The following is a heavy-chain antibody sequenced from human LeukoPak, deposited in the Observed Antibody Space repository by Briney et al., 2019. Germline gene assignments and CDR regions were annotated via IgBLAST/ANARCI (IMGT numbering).Heavy chain of an antibody. CDR2: IYSSGST. D-gene: IGHD3-9*01. V-gene: IGHV4-4*07. CDR3: GREALHYDILTGYSTSGVDY. Sequence: SETLSLTCIVSGGSISIYYWTWIRQPAGKGLEWIGRIYSSGSTKYNPSLKSRVTMSVDTSRNQFSLRLNSVTAADTAVYFCGREALHYDILTGYSTSGVDYWGQGTLVTVSS. CDR1: GGSISIYY. J-gene: IGHJ4*02.